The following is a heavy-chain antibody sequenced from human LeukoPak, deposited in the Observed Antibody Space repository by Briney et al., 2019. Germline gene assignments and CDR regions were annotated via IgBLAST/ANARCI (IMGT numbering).Heavy chain of an antibody. V-gene: IGHV4-38-2*02. CDR3: ASGNGGY. J-gene: IGHJ4*02. CDR1: GYSIAHGFF. Sequence: SETLSLTCTVSGYSIAHGFFWAWIRQPPGGGLEWIGSLYHSGTTYYNTSLKSRISTSVDTSKNQFSLKLSSVTAADTAVYYCASGNGGYWGQGTLVTVSS. CDR2: LYHSGTT. D-gene: IGHD1-1*01.